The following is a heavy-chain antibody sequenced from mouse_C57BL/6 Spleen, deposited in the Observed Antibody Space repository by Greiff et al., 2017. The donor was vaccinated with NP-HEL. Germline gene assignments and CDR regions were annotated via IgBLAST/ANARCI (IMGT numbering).Heavy chain of an antibody. J-gene: IGHJ2*01. Sequence: VQLQQSGPELVKPGASVKISCKASGYAFSSSWMNWVKQRPGTGLEWIGRIYPGDGDTNYNGKFKGKATLTADKSSSTAYMQLISLTSEDSAVYFCARWDYHGDIDYWGQGTTLTVSS. V-gene: IGHV1-82*01. D-gene: IGHD1-1*01. CDR1: GYAFSSSW. CDR3: ARWDYHGDIDY. CDR2: IYPGDGDT.